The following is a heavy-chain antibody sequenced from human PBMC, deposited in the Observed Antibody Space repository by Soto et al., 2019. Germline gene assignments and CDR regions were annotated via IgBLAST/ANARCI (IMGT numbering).Heavy chain of an antibody. D-gene: IGHD6-19*01. V-gene: IGHV3-49*04. CDR2: IRSKAYGGTT. CDR3: TRGPRDGCNHDAFDI. CDR1: GFTFGDYA. J-gene: IGHJ3*02. Sequence: GGSLRLSCTASGFTFGDYAMSWVRQAPGKGLEWVGFIRSKAYGGTTEYAASVKGRFTISRDDSKSIAYLEVNSLKTEDTAVYFCTRGPRDGCNHDAFDIWGQGTMVTVSS.